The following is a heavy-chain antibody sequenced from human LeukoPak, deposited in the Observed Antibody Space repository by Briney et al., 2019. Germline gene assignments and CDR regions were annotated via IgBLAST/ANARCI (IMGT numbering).Heavy chain of an antibody. CDR2: IKTDGSSLDGSST. CDR3: VRDGYAFDV. Sequence: GGSLRLSCAASGFSFSSYWMHWVRQAPGKGLVWVSRIKTDGSSLDGSSTSYAGSVKGRFTISRDNAKNTLYLQMDSLRAEDTAVYYCVRDGYAFDVWGQGTMVTVSS. D-gene: IGHD5-12*01. V-gene: IGHV3-74*01. CDR1: GFSFSSYW. J-gene: IGHJ3*01.